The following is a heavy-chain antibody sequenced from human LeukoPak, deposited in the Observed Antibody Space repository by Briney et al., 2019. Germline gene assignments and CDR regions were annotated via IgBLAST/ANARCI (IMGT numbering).Heavy chain of an antibody. CDR1: GFTFSDYA. Sequence: GGSLRLSCAVSGFTFSDYALHWVRQAPGKGLEWVAIISYDGTNKDYADSVKGRFTISRDNSKNTLCLQMNSLRPEDTAVYYCARDIKVGAVFDYWGQGTLVTVSS. CDR2: ISYDGTNK. V-gene: IGHV3-30*04. J-gene: IGHJ4*02. CDR3: ARDIKVGAVFDY. D-gene: IGHD1-26*01.